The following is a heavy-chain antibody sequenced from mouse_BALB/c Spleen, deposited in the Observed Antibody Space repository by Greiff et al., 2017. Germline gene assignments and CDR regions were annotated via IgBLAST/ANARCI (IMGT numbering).Heavy chain of an antibody. V-gene: IGHV5-6-5*01. CDR2: ISSGGST. CDR3: ARAPIYYGNYDY. J-gene: IGHJ4*01. CDR1: GFTFSSYA. Sequence: EVQVVESGGGLVKPGGSLKLSCAASGFTFSSYAMSWVRQTPEKRLEWVASISSGGSTYYPDSVKGRFTISRDNARNILYLQMSSLRSEDTAMYYCARAPIYYGNYDYWGQGTSVTVSS. D-gene: IGHD2-1*01.